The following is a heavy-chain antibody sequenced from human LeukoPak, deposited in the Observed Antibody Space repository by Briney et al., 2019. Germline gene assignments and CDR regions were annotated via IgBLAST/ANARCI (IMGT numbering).Heavy chain of an antibody. V-gene: IGHV3-30*03. CDR2: MSYDGRYR. J-gene: IGHJ4*01. Sequence: GGSLRLSCTTSGFTFDFYAMHWVRQAPGKGLEWVAVMSYDGRYRYYADSAKGRFTISRDNSKRTLYLEISSLRPEDTALYYCARSELYYGSESYYHLDYWGNGTLVTVSS. CDR3: ARSELYYGSESYYHLDY. D-gene: IGHD3-10*01. CDR1: GFTFDFYA.